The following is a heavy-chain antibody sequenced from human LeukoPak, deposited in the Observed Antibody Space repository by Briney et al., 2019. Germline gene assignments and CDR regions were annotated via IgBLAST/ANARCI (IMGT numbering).Heavy chain of an antibody. D-gene: IGHD5-18*01. CDR2: IKQDGSEK. Sequence: PGGSLRLSCAASGFTFSSYWMSWVRQAPGKGLEWVANIKQDGSEKYYVDSVKGRFTISRDNAKNSLYLQMNSLRAEDTAVYYCARDKNRGYSYGVFGYWGQGTLVTVSS. CDR1: GFTFSSYW. J-gene: IGHJ4*02. V-gene: IGHV3-7*01. CDR3: ARDKNRGYSYGVFGY.